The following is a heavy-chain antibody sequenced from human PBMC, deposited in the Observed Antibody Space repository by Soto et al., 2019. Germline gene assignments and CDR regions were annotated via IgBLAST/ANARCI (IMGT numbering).Heavy chain of an antibody. J-gene: IGHJ3*02. CDR3: AREDCSGGSCYATDAFDI. Sequence: SGKVSCKASGGTFSSYTISWVRQAPGQGLEWMGRIIPILGIASYAQKFQGRVTITADKSTSTAYMELSSLRSEDTAGYYCAREDCSGGSCYATDAFDISGQGTMVT. CDR1: GGTFSSYT. CDR2: IIPILGIA. D-gene: IGHD2-15*01. V-gene: IGHV1-69*04.